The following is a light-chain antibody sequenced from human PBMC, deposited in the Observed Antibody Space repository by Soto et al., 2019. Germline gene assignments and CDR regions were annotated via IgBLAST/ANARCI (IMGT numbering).Light chain of an antibody. CDR3: QQSYSTPRT. Sequence: DIPMTQSPSSLSASVGDRVTITCRASQSISNYLNWYQQKPGRAPNLLIYATSSLKRGAPSRFSGSGSGTDFTLTISSLQTEDFATYYCQQSYSTPRTFGQGTKLEIK. CDR1: QSISNY. V-gene: IGKV1-39*01. J-gene: IGKJ2*02. CDR2: ATS.